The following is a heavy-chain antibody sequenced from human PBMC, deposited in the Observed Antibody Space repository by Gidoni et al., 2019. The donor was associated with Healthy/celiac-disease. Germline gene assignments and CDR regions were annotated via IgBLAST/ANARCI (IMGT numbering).Heavy chain of an antibody. CDR2: IKSKTDGGTT. CDR1: GFTFSNAW. V-gene: IGHV3-15*01. D-gene: IGHD1-1*01. Sequence: EVQLVESGGGLVKPGGSLRLSCAASGFTFSNAWMSWVRQAPGKGLEWVGRIKSKTDGGTTDYAAPVKGRFTISRDDSKNTLYLQMNSLKTEDTAVYYCTTGPEGYWNDGLFYWGQGTLVTVSS. CDR3: TTGPEGYWNDGLFY. J-gene: IGHJ4*02.